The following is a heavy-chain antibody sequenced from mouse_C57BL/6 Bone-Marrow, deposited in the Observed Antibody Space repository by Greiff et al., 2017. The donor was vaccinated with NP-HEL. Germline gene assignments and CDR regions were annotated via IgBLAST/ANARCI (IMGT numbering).Heavy chain of an antibody. V-gene: IGHV1-59*01. J-gene: IGHJ3*01. CDR2: IDPSDSYT. Sequence: VQLQQPGAELVRPGTSVKLSCKASGYTFTSYWMHWVKQRPGQGLEWIGVIDPSDSYTNYNQKFKGKATLTVDTSSSTAYMQLSRLTSEDSAVYYCAREGLRRFAYWGQGTLVTVSA. CDR3: AREGLRRFAY. D-gene: IGHD2-4*01. CDR1: GYTFTSYW.